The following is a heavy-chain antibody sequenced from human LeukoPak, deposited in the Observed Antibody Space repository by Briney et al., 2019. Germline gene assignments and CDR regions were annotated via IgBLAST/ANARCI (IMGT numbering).Heavy chain of an antibody. CDR1: GDSVSSNSAA. J-gene: IGHJ4*02. D-gene: IGHD6-13*01. CDR2: TYYRSKWYN. CDR3: ARVGLIAAAGRGYFDY. Sequence: SQTLSLTCAISGDSVSSNSAAWNWIRQSPSRGLEWLGRTYYRSKWYNDYAVSVKSRITINPDTSKNQFSLQLNSVTPEDTAVYHCARVGLIAAAGRGYFDYWGQGTLVTVSS. V-gene: IGHV6-1*01.